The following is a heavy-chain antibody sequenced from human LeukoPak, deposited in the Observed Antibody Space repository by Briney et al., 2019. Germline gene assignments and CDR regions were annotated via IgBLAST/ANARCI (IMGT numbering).Heavy chain of an antibody. J-gene: IGHJ5*02. CDR2: ITISGHTK. CDR1: GFDLNTYE. CDR3: ARGDPHADL. V-gene: IGHV3-48*03. Sequence: GGSLRLSCVASGFDLNTYEMNWVRQAPGKGLEWIADITISGHTKNYADSVKDRFTISRDNAGTSLYLQMNSLRVEDTGVYYCARGDPHADLWGQGTLVTVSS.